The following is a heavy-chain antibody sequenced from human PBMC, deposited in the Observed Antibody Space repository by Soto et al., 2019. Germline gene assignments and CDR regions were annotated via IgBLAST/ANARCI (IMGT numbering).Heavy chain of an antibody. J-gene: IGHJ6*02. D-gene: IGHD6-19*01. Sequence: QVLLVQSGAEVKKPGASVKVSCKASGYTFTSYGITWVRQAPGQGLEWMGWISVYNGNTKYAQKLQGRVTMTSVTSTSTAYMELRSLRSDDRAVYYCVRSAMAGEYYYYGMDVWGQGTTVTVSS. CDR1: GYTFTSYG. V-gene: IGHV1-18*04. CDR3: VRSAMAGEYYYYGMDV. CDR2: ISVYNGNT.